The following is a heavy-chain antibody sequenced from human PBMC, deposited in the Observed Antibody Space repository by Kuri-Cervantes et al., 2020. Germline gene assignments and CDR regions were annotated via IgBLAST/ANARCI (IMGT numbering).Heavy chain of an antibody. CDR1: GFTFSSYG. CDR3: ARGPYYYGSGSYYNGYYYYGMDV. CDR2: ICYDGSNK. Sequence: GGSLRLSCAASGFTFSSYGMHWVRQAPGKGLEWVAVICYDGSNKYYADSVKGRFTISRDNSKNTLYLQMNSLRAEDTAVYYCARGPYYYGSGSYYNGYYYYGMDVWGQGTTVTVSS. D-gene: IGHD3-10*01. V-gene: IGHV3-33*01. J-gene: IGHJ6*02.